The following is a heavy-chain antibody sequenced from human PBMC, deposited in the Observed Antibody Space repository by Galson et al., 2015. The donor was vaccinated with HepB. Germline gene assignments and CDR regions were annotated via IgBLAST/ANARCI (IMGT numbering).Heavy chain of an antibody. CDR3: ARDSSASGLDY. J-gene: IGHJ4*02. CDR1: GYTFTGYY. D-gene: IGHD6-6*01. Sequence: SVKVSCKASGYTFTGYYMHWVRRAPGQGLEWMGIINPSGGSTSYAQKFQGRVTMARDTSTSTVYMELSSLKSEDTAVYYCARDSSASGLDYWGQGTLVTVSS. CDR2: INPSGGST. V-gene: IGHV1-46*01.